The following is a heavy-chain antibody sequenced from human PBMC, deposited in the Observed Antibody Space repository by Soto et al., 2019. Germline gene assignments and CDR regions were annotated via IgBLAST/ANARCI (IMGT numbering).Heavy chain of an antibody. J-gene: IGHJ4*02. CDR2: ISGGGDTT. CDR3: AKGRGGSGSLTPRVDF. V-gene: IGHV3-23*01. Sequence: EVQLLESGGGLVQPGGSLRLSCAASGFTFNNYAMTWVRQAPGKGLELFSAISGGGDTTSYADSVKGRFTVSRDGSKNTLYLQMSSLRAEDTALYYCAKGRGGSGSLTPRVDFWGQGTLVTVSS. CDR1: GFTFNNYA. D-gene: IGHD3-10*01.